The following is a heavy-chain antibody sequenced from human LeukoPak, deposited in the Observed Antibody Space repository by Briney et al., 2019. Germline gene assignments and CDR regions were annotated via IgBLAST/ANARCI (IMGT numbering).Heavy chain of an antibody. J-gene: IGHJ4*02. D-gene: IGHD3-3*01. CDR3: AKLTGDFWSAYYVYY. Sequence: PSETLSLTCTVSGGSISSYYWSWIRQPPGKGLEWIGYIYYSGSTNYNPYLKSRVTISVHTSKNQFSLKLSSVTAADTAVYYCAKLTGDFWSAYYVYYWGQGTLVTVSS. V-gene: IGHV4-59*01. CDR1: GGSISSYY. CDR2: IYYSGST.